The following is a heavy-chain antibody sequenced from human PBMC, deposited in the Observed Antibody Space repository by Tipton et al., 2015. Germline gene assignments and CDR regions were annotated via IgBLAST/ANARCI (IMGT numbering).Heavy chain of an antibody. CDR1: GYSFTGYY. J-gene: IGHJ5*02. Sequence: QSGPEVKKPGASVKVSCKASGYSFTGYYLHWVRQAPGQGLEWMGWINPNSGGTSYAQKFQGRVTMTRDTSINTAYMDLSSLRSDDTAVYYCARGITAASVFWDNWLAPWGQGTLVTVSS. CDR3: ARGITAASVFWDNWLAP. V-gene: IGHV1-2*02. D-gene: IGHD6-13*01. CDR2: INPNSGGT.